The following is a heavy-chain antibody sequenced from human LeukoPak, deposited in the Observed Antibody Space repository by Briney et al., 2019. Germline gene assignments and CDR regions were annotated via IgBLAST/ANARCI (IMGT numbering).Heavy chain of an antibody. Sequence: GGSLRLSCAASGFTLSNYGMNWVRQAPGKGLEWVSSINGRADEARHADSVKGRFTISRDNAKNSLYLQMNSLRADDTAVCYCATGLVGANRWGQGTLVTVSS. J-gene: IGHJ5*02. CDR1: GFTLSNYG. CDR3: ATGLVGANR. CDR2: INGRADEA. D-gene: IGHD1-26*01. V-gene: IGHV3-23*01.